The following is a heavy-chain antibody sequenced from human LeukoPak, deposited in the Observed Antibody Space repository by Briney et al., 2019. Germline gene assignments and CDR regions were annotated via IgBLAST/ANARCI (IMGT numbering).Heavy chain of an antibody. Sequence: PGGSLRLSCAASGFTFSSYAMSWVRQAPGKGLEWVSAISGSGGSTYYADSGKGRFTISRDNSKNTLYLQMNSLRAEDTAVYYCAKHAAVVVVIASDYWGQGTLVTVSS. V-gene: IGHV3-23*01. CDR1: GFTFSSYA. CDR3: AKHAAVVVVIASDY. D-gene: IGHD3-22*01. J-gene: IGHJ4*02. CDR2: ISGSGGST.